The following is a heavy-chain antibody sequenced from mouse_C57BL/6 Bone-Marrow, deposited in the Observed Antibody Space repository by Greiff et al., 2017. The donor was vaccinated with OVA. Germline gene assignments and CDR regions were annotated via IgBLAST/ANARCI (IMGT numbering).Heavy chain of an antibody. CDR3: TKRGYDYDVRAMDY. CDR1: GFNIKDYY. Sequence: VQLQQSGAELVRPGASVKLSCTASGFNIKDYYMHWVKQRPEQGLEWIGRIDPEDGDTEYAPKFQGKATMTADTSSNTAYLQLSSLTSEDTDVYYCTKRGYDYDVRAMDYWGQGTSVTVSS. V-gene: IGHV14-1*01. J-gene: IGHJ4*01. D-gene: IGHD2-4*01. CDR2: IDPEDGDT.